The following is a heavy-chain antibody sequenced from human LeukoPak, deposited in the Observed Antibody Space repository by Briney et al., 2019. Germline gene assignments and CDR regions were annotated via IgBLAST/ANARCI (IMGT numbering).Heavy chain of an antibody. V-gene: IGHV4-59*01. J-gene: IGHJ6*02. CDR2: IYYSGST. D-gene: IGHD5-12*01. CDR3: ARDHSASGYPYYYYGMDV. Sequence: SETLSLTCTVSGGSISSYYWSWIRQPPGKGLEWTGYIYYSGSTNYNPSLKSRVTISVDTSKNQFSLKLSSVTAADTAVYYCARDHSASGYPYYYYGMDVWGQGTTVTVSS. CDR1: GGSISSYY.